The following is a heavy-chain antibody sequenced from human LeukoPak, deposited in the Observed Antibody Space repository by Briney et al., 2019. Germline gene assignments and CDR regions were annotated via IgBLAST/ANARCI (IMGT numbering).Heavy chain of an antibody. Sequence: PGGSLRLSCAASGFTFSSCGMNWVRQAPGKGLEWVSSISGSSTYIYYADSVKGRFTISRDNSKNTLYLQMNSLRAEDTAVYYCAKELMVYAIGGDFDYWAREPWSPSPQ. V-gene: IGHV3-21*04. CDR1: GFTFSSCG. J-gene: IGHJ4*02. D-gene: IGHD2-8*01. CDR2: ISGSSTYI. CDR3: AKELMVYAIGGDFDY.